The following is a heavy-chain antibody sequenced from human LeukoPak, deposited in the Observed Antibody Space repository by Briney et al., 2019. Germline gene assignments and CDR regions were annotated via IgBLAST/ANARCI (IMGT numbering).Heavy chain of an antibody. CDR2: INHSGST. Sequence: KPSETLSLTCAVYGGSFSGYYWSWIRQPPGKGLEWIGEINHSGSTNYNPSLKSRVTISVDTSKNQFSLKLSSVTAADTAIYYCAILSYGDSDRFFDYWGQGTLVTVSS. V-gene: IGHV4-34*01. CDR1: GGSFSGYY. CDR3: AILSYGDSDRFFDY. J-gene: IGHJ4*02. D-gene: IGHD4-17*01.